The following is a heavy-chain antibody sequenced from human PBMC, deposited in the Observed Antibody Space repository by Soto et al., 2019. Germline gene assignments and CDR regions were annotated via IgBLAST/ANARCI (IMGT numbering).Heavy chain of an antibody. V-gene: IGHV3-30*18. CDR2: ISYDGSNK. CDR1: GSTFSSSG. J-gene: IGHJ4*02. Sequence: QVQLVESGGGVVQPGRSLRLSCAASGSTFSSSGMHWVRQAPGKGPEWVAIISYDGSNKYYADSVEGRFTISRDNSKNTLFLQINSLRPEDTAVYFCAKDNPSIAYWGQGTLVTVSS. D-gene: IGHD3-16*02. CDR3: AKDNPSIAY.